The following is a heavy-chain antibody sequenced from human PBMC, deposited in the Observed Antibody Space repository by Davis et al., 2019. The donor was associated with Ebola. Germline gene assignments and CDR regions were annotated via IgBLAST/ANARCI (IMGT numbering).Heavy chain of an antibody. D-gene: IGHD3-16*01. CDR3: ARVVWGYYYYGMDV. J-gene: IGHJ6*02. V-gene: IGHV1-18*01. CDR2: MNPNSGNT. CDR1: GYTFTSYD. Sequence: ASVKVSCKASGYTFTSYDINWVRQATGQGLEWMGWMNPNSGNTNYEQKLQGRVTMTTDTSTSTAYMELRSLRSDDTAVYYCARVVWGYYYYGMDVWGQGTTVTVSS.